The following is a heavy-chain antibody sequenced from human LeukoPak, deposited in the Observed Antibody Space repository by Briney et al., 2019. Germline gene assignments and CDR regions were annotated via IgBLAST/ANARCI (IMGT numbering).Heavy chain of an antibody. V-gene: IGHV1-69*01. Sequence: ASVKVSCKASGGTFSTFPISWVRQAPGQGLEWIGGIIPIFGPNYAQKFQGRATISADLATATAYMELSSLTSEDTSVYYCATGKDRSGYYYSLDYWGQGTLVAVSS. CDR1: GGTFSTFP. J-gene: IGHJ4*02. CDR2: IIPIFGP. D-gene: IGHD3-22*01. CDR3: ATGKDRSGYYYSLDY.